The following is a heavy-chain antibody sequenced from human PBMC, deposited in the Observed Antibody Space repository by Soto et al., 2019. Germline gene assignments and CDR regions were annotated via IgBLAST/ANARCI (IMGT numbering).Heavy chain of an antibody. D-gene: IGHD5-18*01. V-gene: IGHV1-3*05. CDR2: INAGNGNT. CDR3: ATVLPPGYSYGPYDY. J-gene: IGHJ4*02. CDR1: GYTFTNYP. Sequence: QVQLVQSGAEEKKPGASVKVSCKASGYTFTNYPMHWVRQAPGQRPEWMGWINAGNGNTKYSQKFQGRVTITRDTSASTAYMELSSLRSEDTAVYYWATVLPPGYSYGPYDYWGQGTLVTVSS.